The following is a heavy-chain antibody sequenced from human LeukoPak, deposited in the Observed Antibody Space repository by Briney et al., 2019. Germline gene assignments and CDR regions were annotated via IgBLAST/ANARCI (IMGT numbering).Heavy chain of an antibody. CDR1: GGSSSSSRYY. CDR2: IYYSGST. J-gene: IGHJ5*02. V-gene: IGHV4-39*01. CDR3: ARHPYQLLWLFWLDP. D-gene: IGHD2-2*01. Sequence: SETLSLTCTVSGGSSSSSRYYWGWIRQPPGKGLEWIGSIYYSGSTYYNPSLKSRVTISVDTSKNQFSLKLSSVTAADTAVYYCARHPYQLLWLFWLDPWGQGTLVTVSS.